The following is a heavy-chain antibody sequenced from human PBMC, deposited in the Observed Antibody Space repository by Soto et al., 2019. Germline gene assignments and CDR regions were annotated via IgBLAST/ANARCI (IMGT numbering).Heavy chain of an antibody. CDR3: AKDGGAQSWALAGTAPYWYFDL. CDR2: INGSGGST. V-gene: IGHV3-23*01. CDR1: GFTFSSYA. Sequence: EVQLLESRGGLVQPGGSLRLSCAASGFTFSSYAMSWVRQAPGKGLEWVSAINGSGGSTYYADSVKGRFTISRDNSKNTLYLQMNSLRAEDTAVYYCAKDGGAQSWALAGTAPYWYFDLWGRGTLVTVSS. J-gene: IGHJ2*01. D-gene: IGHD6-19*01.